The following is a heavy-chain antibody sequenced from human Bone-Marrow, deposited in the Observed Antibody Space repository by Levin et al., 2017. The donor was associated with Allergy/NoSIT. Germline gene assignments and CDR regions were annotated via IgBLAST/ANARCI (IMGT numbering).Heavy chain of an antibody. Sequence: PGGSLRLSCAASGFTFSSYAMHWVRQAPGKGLEWVAVISYDGSNKYYADSVKGRFTISRDNSKNTLYLQMNSLRAEDTAVYYCARGTYRIYYDFWSGYAFDIWGQGTMVTVSS. V-gene: IGHV3-30*04. CDR3: ARGTYRIYYDFWSGYAFDI. CDR2: ISYDGSNK. J-gene: IGHJ3*02. D-gene: IGHD3-3*01. CDR1: GFTFSSYA.